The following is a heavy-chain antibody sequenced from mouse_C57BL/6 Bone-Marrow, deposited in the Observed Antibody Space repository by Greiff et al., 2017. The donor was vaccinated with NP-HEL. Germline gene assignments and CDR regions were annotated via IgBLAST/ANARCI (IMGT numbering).Heavy chain of an antibody. Sequence: DVMLVESGGDLVKPGGSLKLSCAASGFTFSSYGMSWVRQTPDKRLEWVATISSGGSYTYYPDSVKGRFTISRDNAKNTLYLQMSSLKSEDTAMYYCARHPPYYYGSSYAMDYWGQGTSVTVSS. D-gene: IGHD1-1*01. CDR1: GFTFSSYG. CDR3: ARHPPYYYGSSYAMDY. J-gene: IGHJ4*01. CDR2: ISSGGSYT. V-gene: IGHV5-6*02.